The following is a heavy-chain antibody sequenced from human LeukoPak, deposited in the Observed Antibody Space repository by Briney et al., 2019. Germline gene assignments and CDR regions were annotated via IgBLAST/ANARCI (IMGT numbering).Heavy chain of an antibody. CDR1: GFTFSSYA. Sequence: GGSLRLSCAPSGFTFSSYAMHWVRQAPGEGLEWVAVISYAGSNKFYADSVRGRVTISRDNSKNTLYLQMNNPKTEDTAVYYCARGQHRVTYSDDAFDIWGQGTMVTVSS. J-gene: IGHJ3*02. D-gene: IGHD4-11*01. V-gene: IGHV3-30-3*01. CDR2: ISYAGSNK. CDR3: ARGQHRVTYSDDAFDI.